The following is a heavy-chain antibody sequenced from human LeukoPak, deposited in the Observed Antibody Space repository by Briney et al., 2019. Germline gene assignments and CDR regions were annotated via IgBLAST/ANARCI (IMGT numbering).Heavy chain of an antibody. Sequence: GGSLRLSCAASGFTFSSYGMPWVRQAPGKGLEWVAVIWYDGSNKYYADSVKGRFTISRDNSKNTLYLQMNSLRAEDTAVYYCARASEVMPFDYWGQGTLVTVSS. CDR2: IWYDGSNK. J-gene: IGHJ4*02. CDR1: GFTFSSYG. V-gene: IGHV3-33*01. D-gene: IGHD3-16*01. CDR3: ARASEVMPFDY.